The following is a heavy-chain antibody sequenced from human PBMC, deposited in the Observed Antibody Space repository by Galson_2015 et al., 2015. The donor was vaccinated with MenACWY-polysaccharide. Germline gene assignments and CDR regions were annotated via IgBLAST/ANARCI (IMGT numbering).Heavy chain of an antibody. CDR1: GYKFTSYD. CDR2: MNPNSGNT. V-gene: IGHV1-8*01. J-gene: IGHJ4*02. CDR3: ARVIARKYTFADS. Sequence: SVKVSCKASGYKFTSYDINWVRQATGQGLEWMGWMNPNSGNTGYAQKFQGRVTMTSNSAITTAYMELSSLRSEDTAVYYCARVIARKYTFADSWGQGTPVTVSS. D-gene: IGHD2-21*01.